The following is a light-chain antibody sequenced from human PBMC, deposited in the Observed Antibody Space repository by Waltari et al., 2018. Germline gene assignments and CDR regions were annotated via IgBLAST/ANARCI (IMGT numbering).Light chain of an antibody. J-gene: IGLJ2*01. CDR3: QSADSADTYVV. CDR2: KDT. Sequence: SYELTQPPSVSVSPGQTARITCSGDALPTQYGYWYQPKPGQAPVLVIFKDTERPSGIPERFSGSSSGTTVTLTISGVQAEDEADYYCQSADSADTYVVFGGGTKLTVV. CDR1: ALPTQY. V-gene: IGLV3-25*03.